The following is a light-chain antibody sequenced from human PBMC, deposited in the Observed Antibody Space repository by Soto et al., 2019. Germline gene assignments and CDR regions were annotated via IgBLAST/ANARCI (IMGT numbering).Light chain of an antibody. V-gene: IGLV2-11*01. CDR2: DVS. Sequence: QSALTQPPSVSGSPGQSVTISCTGTSSDIGGYNYVSWYQQLPGKAPKVMIYDVSNRPSGVPDRFSGSNSGNTAYLTISGLQAEDEADYYCCSYAGTTHVFGTGTKLTVL. J-gene: IGLJ1*01. CDR1: SSDIGGYNY. CDR3: CSYAGTTHV.